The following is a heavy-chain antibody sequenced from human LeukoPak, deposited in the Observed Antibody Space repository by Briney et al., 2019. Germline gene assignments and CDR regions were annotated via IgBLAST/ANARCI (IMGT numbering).Heavy chain of an antibody. CDR3: ARAVAGLPLDAFDI. CDR1: GFTFSSYE. V-gene: IGHV3-48*03. D-gene: IGHD6-19*01. J-gene: IGHJ3*02. Sequence: GGSLRLSCAASGFTFSSYEMNWVRQAPGKGLEWVSFISISGSTIYYADSVKGRFTISRDNAKNSLYLQMNSLRAEDTAVYYCARAVAGLPLDAFDIWGQGTMVTVSS. CDR2: ISISGSTI.